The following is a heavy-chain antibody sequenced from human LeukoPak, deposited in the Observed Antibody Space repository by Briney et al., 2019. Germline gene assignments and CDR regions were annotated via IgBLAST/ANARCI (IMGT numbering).Heavy chain of an antibody. Sequence: PGGSLKLSCAAPGFTFSGSAMHWVRQASGKGLEWLGHIRSKSNSYATAYAESVRGRFTISRDDSKSTAYLHMNSLESEDTALYYCTVGAIDERIFDYWGQGTLVTVSS. CDR3: TVGAIDERIFDY. V-gene: IGHV3-73*01. J-gene: IGHJ4*02. CDR2: IRSKSNSYAT. CDR1: GFTFSGSA. D-gene: IGHD3-16*02.